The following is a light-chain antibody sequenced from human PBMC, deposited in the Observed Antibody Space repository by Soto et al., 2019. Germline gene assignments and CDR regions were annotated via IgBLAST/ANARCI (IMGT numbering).Light chain of an antibody. CDR1: QSVLYSSNNKNY. CDR3: MQGTHWPRT. Sequence: DIVMTQSPYSLAVSLGERATINCKSSQSVLYSSNNKNYLAWYQQKPGQPPKMLIYWESTRESGVPDRLSGSGSGANLKLNISRVEAEDVGVYYCMQGTHWPRTCGQGTKVDIK. J-gene: IGKJ1*01. CDR2: WES. V-gene: IGKV4-1*01.